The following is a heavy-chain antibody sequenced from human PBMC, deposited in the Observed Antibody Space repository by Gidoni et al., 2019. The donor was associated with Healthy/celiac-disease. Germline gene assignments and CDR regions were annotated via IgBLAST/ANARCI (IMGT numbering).Heavy chain of an antibody. CDR3: ASSWCSGGSCYSLPFDY. CDR1: GFTFSSYG. CDR2: IWYDGSNK. J-gene: IGHJ4*02. D-gene: IGHD2-15*01. V-gene: IGHV3-33*01. Sequence: QVQLVESGGGVVQPGRSLRLSCAASGFTFSSYGMHWVRQAPGKGLEWVAVIWYDGSNKYYADSVKGRFTISRDNSKNTLYLQMNSLRAEDTAVYYCASSWCSGGSCYSLPFDYWGQGTLVTVSS.